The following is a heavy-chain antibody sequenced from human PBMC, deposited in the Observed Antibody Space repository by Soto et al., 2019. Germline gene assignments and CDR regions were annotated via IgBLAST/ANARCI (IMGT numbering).Heavy chain of an antibody. J-gene: IGHJ4*02. CDR3: ARTVVVVVPDNFDH. CDR1: GFSIGDYW. CDR2: IKQDGSEK. Sequence: GGSLRLSCAASGFSIGDYWISWVRQATGKGLEWVANIKQDGSEKYYVDSVKGRFAISKDSAKNSLYLQMNSLRGEDTAVYYCARTVVVVVPDNFDHWGQGTLVTVSS. D-gene: IGHD2-2*01. V-gene: IGHV3-7*01.